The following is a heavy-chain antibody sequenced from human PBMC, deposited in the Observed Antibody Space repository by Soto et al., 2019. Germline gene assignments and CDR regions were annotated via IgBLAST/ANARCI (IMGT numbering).Heavy chain of an antibody. D-gene: IGHD1-26*01. CDR1: GYTFTSYG. Sequence: QVQLVQSGAEVKKPGASVKVSCKASGYTFTSYGISWVRQAPGQGLEWMGWISAYNGNTNYAQKLQGRVTMTTDTYTSTAYMEMRSLRSDDTAVYYWARALTISIVGATSWFAPWGQGTLVTVSS. J-gene: IGHJ5*02. CDR3: ARALTISIVGATSWFAP. CDR2: ISAYNGNT. V-gene: IGHV1-18*01.